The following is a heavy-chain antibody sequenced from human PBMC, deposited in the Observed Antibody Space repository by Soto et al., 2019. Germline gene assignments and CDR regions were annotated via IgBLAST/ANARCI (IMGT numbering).Heavy chain of an antibody. CDR3: ARDRNESRYLYHR. D-gene: IGHD1-1*01. CDR2: VYYSGNT. Sequence: SATLFLTCNFAGDSITTSNHFWYWIRQPPGKGLEWIASVYYSGNTYYNPSLRSRVTISVDRSKNQFSLKLSYVTATDTAFYYCARDRNESRYLYHRWSPASLVTVPS. CDR1: GDSITTSNHF. J-gene: IGHJ5*02. V-gene: IGHV4-39*02.